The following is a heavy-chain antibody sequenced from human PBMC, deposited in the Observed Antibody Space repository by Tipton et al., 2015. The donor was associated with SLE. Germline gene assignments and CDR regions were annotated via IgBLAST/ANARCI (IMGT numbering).Heavy chain of an antibody. V-gene: IGHV4-59*11. CDR1: SGSISSRY. CDR2: IYYTGKT. CDR3: ASNKGYCSGGTCTAPTEINS. Sequence: TLSLTCTVSSGSISSRYWTWIRQPPGRGLEWIGSIYYTGKTYNSPSLKSRLSISVDTSKNQFSLKLTSVSAADTAMYYCASNKGYCSGGTCTAPTEINSWGQGTLVTVSS. D-gene: IGHD2-15*01. J-gene: IGHJ4*02.